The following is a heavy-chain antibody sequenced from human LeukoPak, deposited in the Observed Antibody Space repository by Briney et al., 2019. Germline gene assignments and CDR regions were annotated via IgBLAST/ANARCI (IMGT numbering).Heavy chain of an antibody. J-gene: IGHJ4*02. D-gene: IGHD3-3*01. V-gene: IGHV4-34*01. CDR2: INDGSST. Sequence: PWATLPLTCAACGGSFSGYYWSWIRQPPGKGLGGAGIINDGSSTNYNPSLKSRVTISGDTSKNQFSLKLNSVTAADTAVYYCAGVYYSIFGVVIMDYWGQGTLVTVSS. CDR3: AGVYYSIFGVVIMDY. CDR1: GGSFSGYY.